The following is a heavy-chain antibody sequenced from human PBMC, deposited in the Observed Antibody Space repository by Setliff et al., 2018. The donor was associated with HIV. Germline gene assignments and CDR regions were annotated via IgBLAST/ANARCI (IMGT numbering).Heavy chain of an antibody. CDR1: GGPFTSSS. Sequence: ASVKVSCKASGGPFTSSSIGWVRQAPGQGLEWMGRIIPILGVPRYAQKFQGRVTITADKSTSTSYVHLGSLKAEDTAVYFCARGGDYDSSGYYVTWGQGTLVTVSS. V-gene: IGHV1-69*02. CDR2: IIPILGVP. CDR3: ARGGDYDSSGYYVT. D-gene: IGHD3-22*01. J-gene: IGHJ4*02.